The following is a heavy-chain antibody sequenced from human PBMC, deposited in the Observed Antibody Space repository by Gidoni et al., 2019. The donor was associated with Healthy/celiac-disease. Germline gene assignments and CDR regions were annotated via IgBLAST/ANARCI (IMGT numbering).Heavy chain of an antibody. J-gene: IGHJ5*02. CDR3: ARGPDSSSWYEVNWFDP. Sequence: EVQLVESGGGLVKPGGSLRLSCAASGFTFSSYSMNWVRPAPGKGLDWFSSISSISSYIYYADSVKGRFTISRDNAKNSLYLQMNSLRAEDTAVYYCARGPDSSSWYEVNWFDPWGQGTLVTVSS. V-gene: IGHV3-21*01. CDR2: ISSISSYI. CDR1: GFTFSSYS. D-gene: IGHD6-13*01.